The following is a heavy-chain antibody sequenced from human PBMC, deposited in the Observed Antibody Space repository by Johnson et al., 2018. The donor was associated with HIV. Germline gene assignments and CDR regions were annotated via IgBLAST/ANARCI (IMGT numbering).Heavy chain of an antibody. V-gene: IGHV3-66*03. Sequence: EVQLVESGGGLIQPGGSVRLSCAASGFTVSNNYMSWVRQAPGKGLAWVSFIYSGGTTYYADSVKGRFTISRDNSKNTLYLQMNSLRAEDTAVYYCAREYDAFDIWGQGTMVTVSS. J-gene: IGHJ3*02. CDR3: AREYDAFDI. CDR1: GFTVSNNY. CDR2: IYSGGTT.